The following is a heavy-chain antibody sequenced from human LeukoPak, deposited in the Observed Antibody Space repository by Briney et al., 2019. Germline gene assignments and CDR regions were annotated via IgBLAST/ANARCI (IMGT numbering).Heavy chain of an antibody. D-gene: IGHD4-17*01. V-gene: IGHV4-39*01. CDR3: ASAFYGDYYFDY. J-gene: IGHJ4*02. CDR1: GGSISSSSYY. CDR2: IYYSGST. Sequence: SEXLSLTCTVSGGSISSSSYYWGWIRQPPGKGXXXXGSIYYSGSTYYNPSLKSRVTISVDTSKNQFSLKLSSVTAADTAVYYCASAFYGDYYFDYWGQGTLVTVSS.